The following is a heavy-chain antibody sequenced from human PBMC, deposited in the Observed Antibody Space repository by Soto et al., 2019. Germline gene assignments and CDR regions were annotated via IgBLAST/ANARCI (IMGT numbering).Heavy chain of an antibody. CDR1: GGSISSSNW. Sequence: QVQLQESGPGLVKPSGTLSLTCAVAGGSISSSNWWRWVRQPPGKGLEWMGEIYHSGSTNYNPSLDRRVTISVDKSKNQFSLKLSSVTAADTAVYYCARNYYDSSGYYQRVFYYGMDVWGQGTTVTVSS. J-gene: IGHJ6*02. D-gene: IGHD3-22*01. V-gene: IGHV4-4*02. CDR3: ARNYYDSSGYYQRVFYYGMDV. CDR2: IYHSGST.